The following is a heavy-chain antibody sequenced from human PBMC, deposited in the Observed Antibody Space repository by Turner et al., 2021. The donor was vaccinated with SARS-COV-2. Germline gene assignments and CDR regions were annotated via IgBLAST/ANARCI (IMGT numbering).Heavy chain of an antibody. V-gene: IGHV1-18*01. Sequence: QVQLEQSGAEVKKPGASVNVSCKASGYTFASYGLSWVRQAPGQGLEWMGWISAYNGNTNYAQKLQGRVTMSTDTSTSTAYMELRSLRSDDTAVYYCARAYGSGSYGHYYGMDVWGQGTTVTVSS. CDR1: GYTFASYG. CDR2: ISAYNGNT. D-gene: IGHD3-10*01. CDR3: ARAYGSGSYGHYYGMDV. J-gene: IGHJ6*02.